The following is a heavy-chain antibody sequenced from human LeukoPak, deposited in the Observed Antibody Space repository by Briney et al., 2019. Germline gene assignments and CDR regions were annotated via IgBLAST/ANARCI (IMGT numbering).Heavy chain of an antibody. Sequence: GGSLRLSCAASGFTFSSYEMNWVRQAPGKGLEWVSYISSSGSTIYYADSVKGRFTISRDNAKNSLYLQMNSLRAEDTAAYYCARGSYRPDYWGQGTLVTVSS. CDR3: ARGSYRPDY. CDR1: GFTFSSYE. V-gene: IGHV3-48*03. CDR2: ISSSGSTI. J-gene: IGHJ4*02. D-gene: IGHD1-26*01.